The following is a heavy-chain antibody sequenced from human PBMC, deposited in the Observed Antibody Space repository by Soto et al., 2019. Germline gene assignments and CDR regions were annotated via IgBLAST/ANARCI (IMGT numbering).Heavy chain of an antibody. CDR1: GGSISSSSYY. CDR3: ERYYGSGSYYLAYYYDSSGFVDLGFDY. Sequence: TSETLSLTCTVSGGSISSSSYYWGWIRQPPGKGLEWIGSIYYSGSTYYNPSLKSRVTISVDTSKNQFSLKLSSVTAADTAVYYCERYYGSGSYYLAYYYDSSGFVDLGFDYWGQGTLVTVSS. V-gene: IGHV4-39*01. D-gene: IGHD3-10*01. CDR2: IYYSGST. J-gene: IGHJ4*02.